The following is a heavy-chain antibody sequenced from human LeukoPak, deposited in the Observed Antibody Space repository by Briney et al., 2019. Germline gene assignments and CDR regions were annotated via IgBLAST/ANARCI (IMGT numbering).Heavy chain of an antibody. Sequence: GESLKISCKGSGYSISNYWIGWVRQKPGKGLEWMGMIYAGDSDTRYSPSFEGQVTISVDKSISTAYLQWGSLKASDTAMYYCASLSSSDSRAYGMDVWGQGTTVTVPS. J-gene: IGHJ6*02. CDR2: IYAGDSDT. CDR1: GYSISNYW. CDR3: ASLSSSDSRAYGMDV. D-gene: IGHD6-19*01. V-gene: IGHV5-51*01.